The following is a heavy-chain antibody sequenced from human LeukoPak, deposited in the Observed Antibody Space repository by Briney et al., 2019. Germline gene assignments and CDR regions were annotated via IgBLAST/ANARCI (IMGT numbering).Heavy chain of an antibody. D-gene: IGHD4-23*01. Sequence: GGSLRLSCAASGFTFSSYDMHWVRQATGKGLEWVSAIGTAGDPYYPGSVKGRFTISRENAKNSLYLQMNSLRAGDTAVYYCARGSRGADYGGNSGAFDIWGQGTMVTVSS. CDR2: IGTAGDP. V-gene: IGHV3-13*05. CDR3: ARGSRGADYGGNSGAFDI. CDR1: GFTFSSYD. J-gene: IGHJ3*02.